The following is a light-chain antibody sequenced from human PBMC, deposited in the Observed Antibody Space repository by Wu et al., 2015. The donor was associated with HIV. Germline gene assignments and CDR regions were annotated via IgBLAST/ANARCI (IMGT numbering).Light chain of an antibody. J-gene: IGKJ1*01. Sequence: DIQLTQSPSTLSASVGDTVTITCRASQGLNSWLAWYQQKPGKAPKLLIYKVSTLEDGVPSRFSGSASGTEFTLTISGLQPDDFATYYCQQYNSYLRAFGQGTKVEIK. CDR2: KVS. CDR1: QGLNSW. CDR3: QQYNSYLRA. V-gene: IGKV1-5*03.